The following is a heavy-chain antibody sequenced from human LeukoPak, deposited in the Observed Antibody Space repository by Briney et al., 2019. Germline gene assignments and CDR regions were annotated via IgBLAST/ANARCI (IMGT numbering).Heavy chain of an antibody. V-gene: IGHV1-18*01. CDR1: GYTFTSYG. CDR3: ARDLGALAAAGTGASVY. J-gene: IGHJ4*02. Sequence: ASVKVSCKASGYTFTSYGISWVRQAPGQGLEWMGWISAYNGNTNYAQKLQGRVTMTTDTSTSTAYMELRSLRPDDTAVYYCARDLGALAAAGTGASVYWGQGTLVTVSS. CDR2: ISAYNGNT. D-gene: IGHD6-13*01.